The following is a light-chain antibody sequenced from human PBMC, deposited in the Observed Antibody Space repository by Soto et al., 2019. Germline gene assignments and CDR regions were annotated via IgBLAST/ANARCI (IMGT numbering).Light chain of an antibody. V-gene: IGKV1-27*01. Sequence: DIQMTQSPSSLSASVGDRVTITCRASQGISNYLAWYQQRPGKVPKLLIYAASTLHSGVPSRFSGSGSGTDFFLTIISLQPEDVATYYCQKYGSVPVLTFGGGTKVEIK. CDR3: QKYGSVPVLT. CDR1: QGISNY. CDR2: AAS. J-gene: IGKJ4*01.